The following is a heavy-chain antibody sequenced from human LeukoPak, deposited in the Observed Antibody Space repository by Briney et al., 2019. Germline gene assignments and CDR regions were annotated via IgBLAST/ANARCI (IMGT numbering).Heavy chain of an antibody. D-gene: IGHD3-10*01. CDR2: ISSSNAGTYGT. J-gene: IGHJ4*02. CDR1: GFTFSNYG. Sequence: GGTLRLSCAASGFTFSNYGMNWVRQAPGKGLEGVSVISSSNAGTYGTYYADSVKGRFTISRDNSKNTLYLQMNSLRAEDTAVYYCAKDAAVGTITMVRGVISGIDYWGQGTLVTVSS. CDR3: AKDAAVGTITMVRGVISGIDY. V-gene: IGHV3-23*01.